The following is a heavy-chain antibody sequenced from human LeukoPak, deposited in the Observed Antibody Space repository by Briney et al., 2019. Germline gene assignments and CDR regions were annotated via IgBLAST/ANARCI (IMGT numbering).Heavy chain of an antibody. CDR2: ISSSSSNI. CDR3: ARDRYYYDSSGYYCFDP. V-gene: IGHV3-21*01. J-gene: IGHJ5*02. CDR1: GFTFSSYS. D-gene: IGHD3-22*01. Sequence: GGSLRLSCAASGFTFSSYSMNWVRHAPGKGLEWVSSISSSSSNIYYADSVKGRFTISRDNAKNSLYLQMNSLRAEDTAVYYCARDRYYYDSSGYYCFDPWGQGTLVTVSS.